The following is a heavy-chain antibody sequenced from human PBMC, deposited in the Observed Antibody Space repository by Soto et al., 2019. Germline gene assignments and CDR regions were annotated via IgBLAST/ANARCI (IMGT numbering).Heavy chain of an antibody. CDR2: VNPNSGAT. CDR3: ARDFVSTIGDFDY. D-gene: IGHD5-12*01. J-gene: IGHJ4*02. Sequence: QVQLVQSGAEVKKPGASVKVSCKASGYTFTGYYIHWVRQAPGQGREWVGWVNPNSGATNYAQKFQGRVTMTRGTSISTAYMELSRLTSDDTAVYYCARDFVSTIGDFDYWGQGTLVTVSS. CDR1: GYTFTGYY. V-gene: IGHV1-2*02.